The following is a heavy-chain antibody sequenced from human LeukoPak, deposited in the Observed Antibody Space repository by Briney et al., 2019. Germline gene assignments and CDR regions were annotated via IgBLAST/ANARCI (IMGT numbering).Heavy chain of an antibody. D-gene: IGHD3-3*01. CDR3: ARTGDFWSGYYYA. CDR2: IIPIFGTA. V-gene: IGHV1-69*06. CDR1: GGTFSSYA. Sequence: VASVKVSCKASGGTFSSYAISWVRQAPGQGLEWMGGIIPIFGTANYAQKFQGRVTITADKSTSTAYMELSSLRSEDTAVYYCARTGDFWSGYYYAWGQGTLVTVSS. J-gene: IGHJ5*02.